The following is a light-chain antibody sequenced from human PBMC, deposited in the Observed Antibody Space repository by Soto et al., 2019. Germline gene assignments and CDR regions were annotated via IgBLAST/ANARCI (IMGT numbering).Light chain of an antibody. V-gene: IGKV3-20*01. CDR3: QQYGGSPRVT. CDR2: SAS. CDR1: QSVSSNY. Sequence: EIVLTQSPGTLSLSPGERVTLSCRASQSVSSNYLAWYQQKPGQAPRLLIYSASSRATGIPDRFSGSGSGTDFTLTINRLEPEDFAVYYCQQYGGSPRVTFGGGTKVEIK. J-gene: IGKJ4*01.